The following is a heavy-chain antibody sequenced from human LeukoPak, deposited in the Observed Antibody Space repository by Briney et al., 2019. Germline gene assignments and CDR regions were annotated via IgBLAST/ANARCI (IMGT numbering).Heavy chain of an antibody. CDR1: GYTFTAY. CDR3: ARGWRSGAFDI. CDR2: INPSSGGT. V-gene: IGHV1-2*02. J-gene: IGHJ3*02. D-gene: IGHD2-21*01. Sequence: GASVKVSCKASGYTFTAYMHWVRPAPGQGLAWMGWINPSSGGTNYAQNFQGRVTMTRDTSISTAYMELSRLTSDDTAVYYCARGWRSGAFDIWGQGTMVTVPS.